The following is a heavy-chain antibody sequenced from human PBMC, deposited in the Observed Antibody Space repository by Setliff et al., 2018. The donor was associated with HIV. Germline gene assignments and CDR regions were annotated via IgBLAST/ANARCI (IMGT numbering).Heavy chain of an antibody. D-gene: IGHD2-15*01. CDR3: ARARGGNSEWSY. Sequence: GGSLRLSCAASGFTFSSYSMHWVRQAPGKGLEWVAVISYDGSHKYYADSVKGRFTISRDNSENTLYLQTNSLRVDDTAVYYCARARGGNSEWSYWGQGTLVTVSS. CDR2: ISYDGSHK. V-gene: IGHV3-30*03. CDR1: GFTFSSYS. J-gene: IGHJ4*02.